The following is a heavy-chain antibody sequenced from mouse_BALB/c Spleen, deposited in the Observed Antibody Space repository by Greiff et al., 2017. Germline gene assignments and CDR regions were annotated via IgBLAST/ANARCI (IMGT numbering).Heavy chain of an antibody. J-gene: IGHJ3*01. CDR3: TRGGYDYDWFAY. Sequence: VQLKQSGTVLARPGASVKMSCKASGYTFTSYWMHWVKQRPGQGLEWIGAIYPGNSDTSYNQKFKGKAKLTAVTSTSTAYMELSSLTNEDSAFYYCTRGGYDYDWFAYWGQGTLVTVSA. D-gene: IGHD2-4*01. V-gene: IGHV1-5*01. CDR1: GYTFTSYW. CDR2: IYPGNSDT.